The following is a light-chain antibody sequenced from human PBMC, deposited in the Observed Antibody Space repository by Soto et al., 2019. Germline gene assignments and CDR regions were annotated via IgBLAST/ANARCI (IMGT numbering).Light chain of an antibody. J-gene: IGKJ4*01. Sequence: IAWKQQTGGLAFTLGILATLSWRASHRFSSSYLAWYQQKPGQAPRLLIYDASSRATGIPARFSGSGSGTDFTLTISRLEPEDFAVYYCQQYGSSPSTFGRGTKVDIK. CDR1: HRFSSSY. CDR3: QQYGSSPST. CDR2: DAS. V-gene: IGKV3-20*01.